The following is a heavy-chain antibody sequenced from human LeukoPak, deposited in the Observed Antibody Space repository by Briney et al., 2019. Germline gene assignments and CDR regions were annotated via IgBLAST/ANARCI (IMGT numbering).Heavy chain of an antibody. CDR2: ISGSGGST. V-gene: IGHV3-23*01. CDR3: AKVWGKNYDFWSGYSTYYFDY. D-gene: IGHD3-3*01. Sequence: TGGSLRLSCAASGFTFSSYAMSWVRQAPGKGLEWVSAISGSGGSTCYADSVKGRFTISRDNSKNTLYLQMNSLRAEDTAVYYCAKVWGKNYDFWSGYSTYYFDYWGQGTLVTVSS. CDR1: GFTFSSYA. J-gene: IGHJ4*02.